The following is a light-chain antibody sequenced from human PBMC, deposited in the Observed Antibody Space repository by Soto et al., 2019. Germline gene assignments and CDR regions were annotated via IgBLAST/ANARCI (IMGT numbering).Light chain of an antibody. CDR2: EVV. V-gene: IGLV2-8*01. CDR3: KSYAGSNTYV. CDR1: KSDIGVYDF. J-gene: IGLJ1*01. Sequence: SALTQPPSASGSPGQSVTISCTGTKSDIGVYDFVSWYQHHPGKAPRLIIYEVVQRPSGVPDRFSGSKSGNTASLTVSGLQASDEADDFCKSYAGSNTYVFGSGTKVTVL.